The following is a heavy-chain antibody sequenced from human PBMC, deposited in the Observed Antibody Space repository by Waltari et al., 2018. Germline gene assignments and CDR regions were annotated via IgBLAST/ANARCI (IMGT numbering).Heavy chain of an antibody. V-gene: IGHV4-61*01. CDR3: ARAYQWFGERWFDP. D-gene: IGHD3-10*01. Sequence: QVQLQESGPGLVKPSETLSLTCTVSGGSVSSGSYYWSWIRQPPGKGLEWSGYIYYSGSTNYNPSLKSRVTISVDTSKNQFSLKLSSVTAADTAVYYCARAYQWFGERWFDPWGQGTLVTVSS. J-gene: IGHJ5*02. CDR1: GGSVSSGSYY. CDR2: IYYSGST.